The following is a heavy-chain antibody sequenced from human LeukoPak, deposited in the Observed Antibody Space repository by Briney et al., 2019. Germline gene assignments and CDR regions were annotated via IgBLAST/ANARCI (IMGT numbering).Heavy chain of an antibody. V-gene: IGHV1-2*02. D-gene: IGHD2-15*01. J-gene: IGHJ4*02. CDR1: RYTFTGYY. CDR2: INPNSGDT. CDR3: ARAPTYCSGGSCHSDY. Sequence: ASVKVSCKASRYTFTGYYMHWVRQAPGQGLEWMGWINPNSGDTNYAQKFQGRVTMTRDTSISTAYMELSSLRSDDTAVYYCARAPTYCSGGSCHSDYWGQGTLVTVSS.